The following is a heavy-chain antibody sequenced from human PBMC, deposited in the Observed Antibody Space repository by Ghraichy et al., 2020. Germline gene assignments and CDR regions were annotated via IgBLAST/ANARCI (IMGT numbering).Heavy chain of an antibody. D-gene: IGHD3-22*01. Sequence: LSLTCAASGFTFSSYGMHWVRQAPGKGLEWVAFIRYDGSNKYYADSVKGRFTISRDNSKNTLYLQMNSLRAEDTAVYYCAKDVGSGYYPSYFDYWGQGTLVTVSS. V-gene: IGHV3-30*02. J-gene: IGHJ4*02. CDR2: IRYDGSNK. CDR1: GFTFSSYG. CDR3: AKDVGSGYYPSYFDY.